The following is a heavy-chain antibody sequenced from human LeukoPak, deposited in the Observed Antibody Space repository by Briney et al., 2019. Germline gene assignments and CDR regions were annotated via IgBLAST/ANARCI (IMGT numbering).Heavy chain of an antibody. CDR3: ARVRSDSSWGYYYYGMDV. Sequence: GGSLRLSCAASGFTFSSYEMNWVRQAPGKGLEWVSYISSSGSTIYYADSVKGRFTISRDNAKNSLYLQMNSLRAEDTAVYYCARVRSDSSWGYYYYGMDVWGQGTTVTVSS. J-gene: IGHJ6*02. D-gene: IGHD6-13*01. CDR1: GFTFSSYE. CDR2: ISSSGSTI. V-gene: IGHV3-48*03.